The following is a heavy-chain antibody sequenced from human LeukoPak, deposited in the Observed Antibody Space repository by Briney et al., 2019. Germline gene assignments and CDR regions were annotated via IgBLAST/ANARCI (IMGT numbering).Heavy chain of an antibody. D-gene: IGHD6-6*01. CDR2: IGGSSSAI. Sequence: PGGSLRLSCAASGFTFSIYAMNWVRQAPGKGVQWVSSIGGSSSAIFYADSLKGRFTISRDNSKNTLFLQMNSLRPEDTAVYYCARDVRTKAGRPSETDYYYYMDVWGKGTTVTVSS. CDR3: ARDVRTKAGRPSETDYYYYMDV. CDR1: GFTFSIYA. V-gene: IGHV3-21*01. J-gene: IGHJ6*03.